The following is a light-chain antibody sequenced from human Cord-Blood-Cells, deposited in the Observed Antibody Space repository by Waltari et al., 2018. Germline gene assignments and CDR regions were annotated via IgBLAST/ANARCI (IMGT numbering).Light chain of an antibody. J-gene: IGKJ4*01. CDR3: QQSYSTLT. CDR2: AAS. V-gene: IGKV1-39*01. CDR1: QSISSY. Sequence: DIHTTQSPSSLSASVGDRVTITCRASQSISSYLNWYQQKPGKAPKLLIYAASSLQSGVPSRFSGSGSGTDFTLTISSLQPEDFATYYCQQSYSTLTFGGGTKVEIK.